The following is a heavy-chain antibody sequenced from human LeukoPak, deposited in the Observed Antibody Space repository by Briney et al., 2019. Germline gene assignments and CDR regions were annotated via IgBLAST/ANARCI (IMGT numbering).Heavy chain of an antibody. J-gene: IGHJ6*03. CDR1: GGSISSYY. CDR3: ARRYGYCSGGRCNDVRYYYYYMDV. Sequence: PSETLSLTCTVSGGSISSYYWSWIRQPPGKGPEWIGYIYASGSTNYNPSLKSRVTMSVDTSKNQFSLKLSSVTAADTAVYYCARRYGYCSGGRCNDVRYYYYYMDVWGKGTTVTVSS. CDR2: IYASGST. D-gene: IGHD2-15*01. V-gene: IGHV4-4*09.